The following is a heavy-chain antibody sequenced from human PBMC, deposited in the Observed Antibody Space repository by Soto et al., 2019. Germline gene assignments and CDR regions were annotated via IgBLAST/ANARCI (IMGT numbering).Heavy chain of an antibody. CDR3: AKDSSYSGIYIGRFDY. D-gene: IGHD1-26*01. J-gene: IGHJ4*02. CDR1: AFTFSSYG. CDR2: ISNDGTNK. V-gene: IGHV3-30*18. Sequence: QVQLVESGGGVVQPGRSLRLSCAASAFTFSSYGTHWVRQAPGKGLEWVAVISNDGTNKYYADSVKGRFTISRDYSKNTLYLQMNSLRAEDTAVYYCAKDSSYSGIYIGRFDYWGQGTLVTVSS.